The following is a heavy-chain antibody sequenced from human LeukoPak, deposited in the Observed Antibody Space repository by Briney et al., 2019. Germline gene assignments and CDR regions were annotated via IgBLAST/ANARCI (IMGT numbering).Heavy chain of an antibody. CDR3: ARTGVCSSTSCYHNWFGP. CDR1: GFTFSSYA. V-gene: IGHV3-30*04. D-gene: IGHD2-2*01. J-gene: IGHJ5*02. CDR2: ISYDGSNK. Sequence: GGSLRLSCAASGFTFSSYAMHWVRQAPGKGLEWVAVISYDGSNKYYADSVKGRFTISRDNSKNTLYLQMNSLRAEDTAVYYCARTGVCSSTSCYHNWFGPWGQGTLVTVSS.